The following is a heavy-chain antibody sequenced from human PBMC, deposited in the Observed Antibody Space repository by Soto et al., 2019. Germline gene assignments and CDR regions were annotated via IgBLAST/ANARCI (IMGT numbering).Heavy chain of an antibody. Sequence: QVQLVQSGAVMKKPGASVKVSCEASGYTFTSHGISWVRQAPGQGLEWMGWISASNSDTNYAQKYQGRVTVTTDTSTSTGYKELTSLTSEDTPVYYLARIVRGTNIHYNPYIDAWGEAAKVTISS. CDR3: ARIVRGTNIHYNPYIDA. CDR1: GYTFTSHG. CDR2: ISASNSDT. V-gene: IGHV1-18*01. D-gene: IGHD3-10*02. J-gene: IGHJ6*03.